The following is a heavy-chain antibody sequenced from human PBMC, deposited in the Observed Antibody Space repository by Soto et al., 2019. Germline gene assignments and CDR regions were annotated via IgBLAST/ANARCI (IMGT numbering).Heavy chain of an antibody. CDR2: IYYSGST. CDR3: AREGPEYVSDY. D-gene: IGHD3-10*02. J-gene: IGHJ4*02. Sequence: SETLSLTCTVSGGSISSSSYYWGWIRQPPGKGLEWIGSIYYSGSTYYNPSLKSRVTISVDTSKNQFSLKLSSVTAADTAVYYCAREGPEYVSDYWGQGTLVTVSS. CDR1: GGSISSSSYY. V-gene: IGHV4-39*02.